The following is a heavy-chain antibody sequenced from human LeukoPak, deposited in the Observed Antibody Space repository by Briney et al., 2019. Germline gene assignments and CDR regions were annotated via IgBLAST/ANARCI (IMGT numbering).Heavy chain of an antibody. D-gene: IGHD1-26*01. CDR1: GGSISSSSYY. CDR3: ARQDGSYYSAGFDY. Sequence: SETLSLTCTVSGGSISSSSYYWGWIRQPPGKGLEWIGSIYCSGSTYYNPSLKSRVTISVDTSKNQFSLKLSSVTAADTAVYYCARQDGSYYSAGFDYWGQGTLVTVSS. J-gene: IGHJ4*02. V-gene: IGHV4-39*01. CDR2: IYCSGST.